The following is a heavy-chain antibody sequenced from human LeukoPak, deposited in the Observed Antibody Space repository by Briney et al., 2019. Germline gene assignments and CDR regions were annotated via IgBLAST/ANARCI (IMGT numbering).Heavy chain of an antibody. D-gene: IGHD3-10*01. V-gene: IGHV3-53*01. J-gene: IGHJ4*02. Sequence: LSXXAXXFXVXGXXMTXXXQXPXXXLEWVSVIYSGGSTYYADSVKGRFTISRDNSKNTLYLQMNSLRAEDTAVYYCARDPSSGTDYWGQGTLVTVSS. CDR3: ARDPSSGTDY. CDR1: XFXVXGXX. CDR2: IYSGGST.